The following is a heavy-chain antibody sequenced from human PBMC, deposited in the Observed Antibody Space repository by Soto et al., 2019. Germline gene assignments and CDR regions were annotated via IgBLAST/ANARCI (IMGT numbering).Heavy chain of an antibody. CDR2: IYYSGST. CDR1: GGSISSSSYY. Sequence: QLQLQESGPGLVKPSETLSLTCTVSGGSISSSSYYWGWIRQPPGKGLEWIGSIYYSGSTYYNPSLKSRVTIAVDTSKNQFSLKLSSVTAADTAVYYCASTYSYDSSGRRHNRWGQGTLVTVSS. D-gene: IGHD3-22*01. J-gene: IGHJ4*02. CDR3: ASTYSYDSSGRRHNR. V-gene: IGHV4-39*01.